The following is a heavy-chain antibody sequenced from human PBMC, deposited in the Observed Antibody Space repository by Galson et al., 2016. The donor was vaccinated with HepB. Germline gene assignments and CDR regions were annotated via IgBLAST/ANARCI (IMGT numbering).Heavy chain of an antibody. J-gene: IGHJ5*02. CDR3: ARELLLGYWFDP. Sequence: TLSLTCTVSGGSISSGDYYWTWIRQPPGKGLEWIGYIYYSWSTEYNEYLKSRISMSVDTSKNQFSLKLTSVTSADTAVYYRARELLLGYWFDPWGPGTLVTVSS. D-gene: IGHD2-15*01. CDR2: IYYSWST. V-gene: IGHV4-30-4*08. CDR1: GGSISSGDYY.